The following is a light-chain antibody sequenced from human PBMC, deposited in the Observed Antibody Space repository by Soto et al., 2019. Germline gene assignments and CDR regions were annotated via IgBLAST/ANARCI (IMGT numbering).Light chain of an antibody. CDR2: ATS. V-gene: IGKV1-27*01. Sequence: DVQMTQSPSSLSAFVGDRVTITCRASQGIARYLAWFQQKPGKVPKLLVYATSTLQSGVPSRFSGIGSGSDFSLTATSMQPEDVGTDYGQKYNSAPLTFGGGTKVEIK. J-gene: IGKJ4*01. CDR1: QGIARY. CDR3: QKYNSAPLT.